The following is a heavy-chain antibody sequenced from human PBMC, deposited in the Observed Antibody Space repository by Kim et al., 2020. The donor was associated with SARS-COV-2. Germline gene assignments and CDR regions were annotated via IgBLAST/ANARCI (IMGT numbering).Heavy chain of an antibody. J-gene: IGHJ4*02. CDR1: GGSISSYY. V-gene: IGHV4-59*01. Sequence: SETLSLTCTVSGGSISSYYWSWIRQPPGKGLEWIGYIYYSGSTNYNPSLKSRVTISVDTSKNQFSLKLSSVTAADTAVYYCATAASDYFDYWGQGTLVTVSS. CDR3: ATAASDYFDY. CDR2: IYYSGST.